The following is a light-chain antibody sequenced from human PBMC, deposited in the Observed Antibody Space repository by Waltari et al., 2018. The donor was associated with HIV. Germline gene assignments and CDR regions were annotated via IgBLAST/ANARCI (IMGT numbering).Light chain of an antibody. CDR2: LGS. V-gene: IGKV2-28*01. Sequence: DIVMTQSPLSLPVTPGEPASISCRSSQSLLHSNGYNYLDWYLQKPGQSPQLLIYLGSNRASGVPDRFSGSGSGTDFTLTISNLQAEDVAVYYCQQYYSTPWTFGQGTKVEIK. CDR3: QQYYSTPWT. CDR1: QSLLHSNGYNY. J-gene: IGKJ1*01.